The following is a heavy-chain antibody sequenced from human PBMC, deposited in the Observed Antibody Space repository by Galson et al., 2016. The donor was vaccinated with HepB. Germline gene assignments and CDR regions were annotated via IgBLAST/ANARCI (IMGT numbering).Heavy chain of an antibody. CDR2: IRSKANNYAT. V-gene: IGHV3-73*01. CDR1: GLTFSGSA. J-gene: IGHJ5*02. CDR3: TRHLDPGYSSSWYFWFDP. Sequence: SLRLSCAVSGLTFSGSAMHWVRQAPGKGLEWVGTIRSKANNYATAYAASVKGRFTISSGDSKNTAYLQMNSLKTEDTAVYYCTRHLDPGYSSSWYFWFDPWGQGTLVTVSS. D-gene: IGHD6-13*01.